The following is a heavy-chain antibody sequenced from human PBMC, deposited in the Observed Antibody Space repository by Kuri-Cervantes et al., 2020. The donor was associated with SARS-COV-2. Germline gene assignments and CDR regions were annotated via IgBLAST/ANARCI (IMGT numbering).Heavy chain of an antibody. CDR2: IIPIFGTA. J-gene: IGHJ6*03. V-gene: IGHV1-69*05. Sequence: SVKVSCKASGGTFSSYAISWVRQAPGQGLEWMGGIIPIFGTANYAQKFQGRVTTTTDESTSTAYMELSSLRSEDTAVCYCARVRGYSYGYRGDYYMDVWGKGTTVTVSS. D-gene: IGHD5-18*01. CDR1: GGTFSSYA. CDR3: ARVRGYSYGYRGDYYMDV.